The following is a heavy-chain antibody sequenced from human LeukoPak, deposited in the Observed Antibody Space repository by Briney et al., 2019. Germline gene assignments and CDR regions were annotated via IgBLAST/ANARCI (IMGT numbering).Heavy chain of an antibody. Sequence: SETLSLTCTVSGGSISSYYWSWIRQPPGKGLEWIGYIYYSGSTNYNPSLKSRVTISVDTSKNQFSLKLSSVTAADTAVYYCAREDTAMVNGLDYWGQGTLFTVSS. CDR1: GGSISSYY. J-gene: IGHJ4*02. D-gene: IGHD5-18*01. V-gene: IGHV4-59*01. CDR3: AREDTAMVNGLDY. CDR2: IYYSGST.